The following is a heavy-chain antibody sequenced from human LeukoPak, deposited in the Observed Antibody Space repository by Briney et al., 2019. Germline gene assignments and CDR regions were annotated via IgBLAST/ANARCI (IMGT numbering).Heavy chain of an antibody. V-gene: IGHV4-34*01. CDR3: ARQTTTTGIDY. D-gene: IGHD1-1*01. J-gene: IGHJ4*02. CDR1: GGSFSGYY. Sequence: KASETLSLTCAVYGGSFSGYYWSWIRQPPGKGLEWIGEINHSGSTNYNPPLKSRVTISVDTSKNQFSLKLSSVTAADTAVYYCARQTTTTGIDYWGQGTLVTVSS. CDR2: INHSGST.